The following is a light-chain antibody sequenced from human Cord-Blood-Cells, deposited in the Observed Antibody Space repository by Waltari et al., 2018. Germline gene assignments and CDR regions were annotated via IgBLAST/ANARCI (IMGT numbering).Light chain of an antibody. CDR2: EIS. CDR1: SSDVGRYNL. CDR3: CSYAGSSTYV. Sequence: QSALTQPASVSGSPGLSVTISCTGTSSDVGRYNLVSCYQQHPGKAPNLMIYEISNRPSGVSNGFSGSKSGNTASLTISGLQAGGESDYYCCSYAGSSTYVFGTGTKVSVL. V-gene: IGLV2-23*02. J-gene: IGLJ1*01.